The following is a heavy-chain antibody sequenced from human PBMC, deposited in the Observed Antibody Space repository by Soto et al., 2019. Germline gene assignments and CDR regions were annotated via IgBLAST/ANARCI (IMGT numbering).Heavy chain of an antibody. CDR2: FIPIFVSA. CDR1: GGTVSRYA. Sequence: QLHLVQSGAEVKKAGSSVKVSCKASGGTVSRYAITWVRQAPGNGLEWMGVFIPIFVSAHYAPKFQGRITITADESTSTAYMELSGLTSEDTAIYYCARDVSSDTTGFRGYDLWGQGTQVTVSS. J-gene: IGHJ4*02. V-gene: IGHV1-69*01. D-gene: IGHD3-10*01. CDR3: ARDVSSDTTGFRGYDL.